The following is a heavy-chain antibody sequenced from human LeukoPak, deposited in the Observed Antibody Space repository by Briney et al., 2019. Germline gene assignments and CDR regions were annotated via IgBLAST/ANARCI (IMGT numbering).Heavy chain of an antibody. V-gene: IGHV3-30-3*01. CDR2: ISYDGSNK. Sequence: PGRSLRLSCAASEFTFNDYTMHWVRQPPGQGLEGVAIISYDGSNKYYADSVKGRFTISRDNSTNTLYLQMNSLRPEDTAEYYCARQSGDYFDYWGQGTLVTVSS. D-gene: IGHD7-27*01. CDR1: EFTFNDYT. CDR3: ARQSGDYFDY. J-gene: IGHJ4*02.